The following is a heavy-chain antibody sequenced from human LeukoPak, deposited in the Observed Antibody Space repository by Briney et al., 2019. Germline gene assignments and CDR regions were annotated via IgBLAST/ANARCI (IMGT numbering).Heavy chain of an antibody. CDR3: AKPGLGSNAFDI. J-gene: IGHJ3*02. CDR2: ISYDGSNK. Sequence: GGSLRLSCAASGFTFSSYGMHWVRQAPGKGLEWVAVISYDGSNKYYADSVKGRFTISRDNSKNTLYLQMNSLRAEDTAVYYCAKPGLGSNAFDIWGQGTMVTVSS. CDR1: GFTFSSYG. V-gene: IGHV3-30*18. D-gene: IGHD3-10*01.